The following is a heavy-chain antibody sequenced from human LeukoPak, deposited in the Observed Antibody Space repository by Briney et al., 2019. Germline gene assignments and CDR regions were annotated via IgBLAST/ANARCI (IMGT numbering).Heavy chain of an antibody. V-gene: IGHV4-38-2*02. Sequence: SETLSLTCSVSGYSISSGYYWGWIRQSPGKGLEWIGTIHHSESTDYNPSLKSRVTISLHPSKNQFSLKLSSVTAADTAVYYCARLANQNSGWYQAYYYYYMDVWGKGTTVTISS. CDR1: GYSISSGYY. D-gene: IGHD6-19*01. J-gene: IGHJ6*03. CDR2: IHHSEST. CDR3: ARLANQNSGWYQAYYYYYMDV.